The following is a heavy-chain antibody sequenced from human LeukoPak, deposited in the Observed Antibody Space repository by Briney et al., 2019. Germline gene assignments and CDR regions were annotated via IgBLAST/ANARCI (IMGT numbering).Heavy chain of an antibody. CDR3: AGRTMVRGVIADY. Sequence: PSETLSLTCTVSGGSISSSRYYWGWIRQPPGKGLEWVGSIYYSGSTDYNPSLKSRLTISVDTSKNQFSLKLSSVTAADTAVYYCAGRTMVRGVIADYWGQGTLVTVSS. D-gene: IGHD3-10*01. J-gene: IGHJ4*02. CDR1: GGSISSSRYY. V-gene: IGHV4-39*07. CDR2: IYYSGST.